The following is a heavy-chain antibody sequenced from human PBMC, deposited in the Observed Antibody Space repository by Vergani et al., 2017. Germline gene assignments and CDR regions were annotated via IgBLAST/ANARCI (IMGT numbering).Heavy chain of an antibody. J-gene: IGHJ3*02. CDR3: ARDQVVPAAVDAFDI. V-gene: IGHV1-45*02. CDR1: AYTFTYRY. D-gene: IGHD2-2*01. Sequence: QMQLVQSGAEVKKTGSSVKVSCKASAYTFTYRYLHWVRQAPGQAREWMGWITPFNGNTNYAQKFHDRVTINRDRSMSTAYMELSSLRSEDTAMYYCARDQVVPAAVDAFDIWGQGTMVTVSS. CDR2: ITPFNGNT.